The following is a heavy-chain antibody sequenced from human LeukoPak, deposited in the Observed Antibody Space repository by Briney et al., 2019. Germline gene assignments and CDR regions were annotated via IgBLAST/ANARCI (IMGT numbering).Heavy chain of an antibody. Sequence: SGTLSLTCGVSGGSISNTNWWSWVRQPPGQGLEWIGEISLTGLTHYNPSLESRVTVSLDKSKNQLSLNLTSVTAADTAVYYCSRENGALSPFGYWGQGTLVTVSS. D-gene: IGHD2-8*01. J-gene: IGHJ4*02. CDR1: GGSISNTNW. CDR3: SRENGALSPFGY. V-gene: IGHV4-4*02. CDR2: ISLTGLT.